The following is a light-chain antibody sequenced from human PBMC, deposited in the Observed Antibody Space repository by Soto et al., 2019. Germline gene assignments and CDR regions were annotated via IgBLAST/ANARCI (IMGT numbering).Light chain of an antibody. J-gene: IGKJ4*01. CDR3: QQSYVNPLT. Sequence: DIQMTQSPSSLSASVGDRITMTCRASQRISRFLNWYQQNPGKAPKLLIFAASSLQRGVPSRFSGSGSGTDFTLTISSLQPEDFAVYYWQQSYVNPLTFGGGTKVEI. CDR1: QRISRF. CDR2: AAS. V-gene: IGKV1-39*01.